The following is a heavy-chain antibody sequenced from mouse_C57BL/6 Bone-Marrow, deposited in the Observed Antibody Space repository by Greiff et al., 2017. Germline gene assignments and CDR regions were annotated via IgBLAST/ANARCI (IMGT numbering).Heavy chain of an antibody. J-gene: IGHJ4*01. CDR1: GYTFTSYW. CDR2: IYPGSGST. V-gene: IGHV1-55*01. Sequence: VQLQQPGAELVKPGASVKMSCKASGYTFTSYWITWVKQRPGQGLEWIGDIYPGSGSTNYNEKFKSKATLTVDTSSSTAYMQLSSLTSEDSAFYYCAREDYYGSSYYAMDYWGQGTSVTVSS. CDR3: AREDYYGSSYYAMDY. D-gene: IGHD1-1*01.